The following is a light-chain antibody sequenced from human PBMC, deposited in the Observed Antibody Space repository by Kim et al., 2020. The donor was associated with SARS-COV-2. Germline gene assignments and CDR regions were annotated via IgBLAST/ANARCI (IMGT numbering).Light chain of an antibody. V-gene: IGLV3-19*01. Sequence: SSELTQDPTVSVALGQTVRITCQGDSLRKSYASWYQQKPGQAPILVMSDENNRPSGIPDRFSGSRAGSTASLTITGAQAEDEADYYCCSRDSSAKDYVFGTGTKVTVL. J-gene: IGLJ1*01. CDR1: SLRKSY. CDR2: DEN. CDR3: CSRDSSAKDYV.